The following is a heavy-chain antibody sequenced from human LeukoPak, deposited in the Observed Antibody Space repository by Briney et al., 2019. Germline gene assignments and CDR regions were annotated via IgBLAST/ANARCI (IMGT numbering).Heavy chain of an antibody. CDR3: ARVEWYCSGGSCYGNWFDP. CDR1: GFTFSDYY. Sequence: PGGSLRLSCAASGFTFSDYYMSWIRQAPGKGLEWVSYISSSSSYTTYADSVKGRFTISRDNAKNSLYLQINSLRAEDTAVYYCARVEWYCSGGSCYGNWFDPWGQGTLVTVSS. J-gene: IGHJ5*02. V-gene: IGHV3-11*05. D-gene: IGHD2-15*01. CDR2: ISSSSSYT.